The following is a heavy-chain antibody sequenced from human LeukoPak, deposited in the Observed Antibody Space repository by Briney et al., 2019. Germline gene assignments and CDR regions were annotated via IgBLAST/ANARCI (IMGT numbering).Heavy chain of an antibody. D-gene: IGHD3-10*01. V-gene: IGHV4-61*01. CDR3: ARDPNGSGSHYNC. J-gene: IGHJ4*02. CDR2: IYYSGST. CDR1: GGSVSSGSYY. Sequence: SETLSLTCTVSGGSVSSGSYYWSWIRQPPGKGLEWIGYIYYSGSTNYNPSLKSRVTISVDTSKNQFSLKLSSVTAADTAVYYCARDPNGSGSHYNCWGQGTLVTVSS.